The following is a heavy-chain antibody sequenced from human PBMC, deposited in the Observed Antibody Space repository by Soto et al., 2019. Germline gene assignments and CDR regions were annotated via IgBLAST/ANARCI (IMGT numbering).Heavy chain of an antibody. V-gene: IGHV1-46*03. D-gene: IGHD3-10*01. Sequence: QVQLVQSGAEVKKPGASVKVSCKASGYTFTSYYMHWVRQAPGQGLEWMGIINPSGGSTSYAQKFQGRVTMTRDTSTNTVYMELSSLRSEDTAVYYCAREQFGSGIRCTPPFYYWGQGTLVTVSS. CDR3: AREQFGSGIRCTPPFYY. CDR2: INPSGGST. CDR1: GYTFTSYY. J-gene: IGHJ4*02.